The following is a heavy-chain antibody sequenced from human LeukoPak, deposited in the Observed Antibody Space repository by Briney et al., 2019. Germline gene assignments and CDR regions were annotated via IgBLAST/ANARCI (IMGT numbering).Heavy chain of an antibody. D-gene: IGHD3-3*01. CDR2: INPSGGST. V-gene: IGHV1-46*01. J-gene: IGHJ4*02. Sequence: ASVKVSCKASGYTFTSYYMHWVRQAPGQGLEWMGIINPSGGSTSYAQKFQGRVTMTRDTSTSTVYMELSSLRSEDTAVYYCARVSGGRDFWSGYYIGYYFDYWGQGTLVTVSS. CDR3: ARVSGGRDFWSGYYIGYYFDY. CDR1: GYTFTSYY.